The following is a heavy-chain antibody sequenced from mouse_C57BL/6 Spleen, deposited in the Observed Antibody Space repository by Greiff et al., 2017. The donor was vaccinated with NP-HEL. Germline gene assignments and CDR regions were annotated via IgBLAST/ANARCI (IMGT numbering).Heavy chain of an antibody. CDR3: ARSNGSDWYFDV. Sequence: QVQLQQPGAELVKPGASVKSSCKASGYTFTSYWMHWVKQRPGQGLEWIGMIHPNSGSTNYNEKFKSKATLTVDKSSSTAYMQLSSLTSEDSAVYYCARSNGSDWYFDVWGTGTTVTVSS. CDR1: GYTFTSYW. V-gene: IGHV1-64*01. J-gene: IGHJ1*03. CDR2: IHPNSGST. D-gene: IGHD2-2*01.